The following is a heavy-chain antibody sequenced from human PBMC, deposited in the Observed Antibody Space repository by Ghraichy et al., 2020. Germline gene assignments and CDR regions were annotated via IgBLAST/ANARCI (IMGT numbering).Heavy chain of an antibody. CDR2: IYYSGST. J-gene: IGHJ6*02. V-gene: IGHV4-30-4*01. Sequence: SETLSLTCTVSGGSISSGDYYWSWIRQPPGKGLEWIGYIYYSGSTYYNPSLKSRVTISVDTSKNQFSLKLSSVTAADTAVYYCARTDIVVVGTYRATLNYGMDVWGQGTTVTVSS. D-gene: IGHD2-2*01. CDR3: ARTDIVVVGTYRATLNYGMDV. CDR1: GGSISSGDYY.